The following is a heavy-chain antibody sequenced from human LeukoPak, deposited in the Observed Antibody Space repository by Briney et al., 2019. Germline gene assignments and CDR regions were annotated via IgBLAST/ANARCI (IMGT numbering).Heavy chain of an antibody. J-gene: IGHJ4*02. CDR3: ARVRYYYGSGSFFDY. D-gene: IGHD3-10*01. CDR2: INPNSGGT. Sequence: ASVKVSCKASGYTFTGYYMHWVRQAPGQGLEWMGWINPNSGGTNYAQKFQGRVTMTRDTSISTAYMELSRLRSDDTAVYYCARVRYYYGSGSFFDYWGQRTLVTVSS. CDR1: GYTFTGYY. V-gene: IGHV1-2*02.